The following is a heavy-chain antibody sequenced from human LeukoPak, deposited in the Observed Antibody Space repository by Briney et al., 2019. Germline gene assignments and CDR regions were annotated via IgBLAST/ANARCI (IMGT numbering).Heavy chain of an antibody. CDR3: ARDSVVAAFDI. V-gene: IGHV3-9*01. Sequence: SGGSLRLSCAASGFTFDDYAMHWVRQAPGKGLEWVSGISWNSGSIGYADSVKGRFTISRDNAKNSLYLQVNSLRAEDTAVYYCARDSVVAAFDIWGQGTMVTVSS. CDR1: GFTFDDYA. J-gene: IGHJ3*02. D-gene: IGHD5-12*01. CDR2: ISWNSGSI.